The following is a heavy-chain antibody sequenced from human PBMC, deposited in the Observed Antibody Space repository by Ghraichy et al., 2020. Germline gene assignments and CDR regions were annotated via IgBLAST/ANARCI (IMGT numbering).Heavy chain of an antibody. V-gene: IGHV4-59*01. D-gene: IGHD3-16*01. CDR2: IYYSGST. J-gene: IGHJ3*02. Sequence: ESLNISCTVSGGSISSYYWSWIRQPPGKGLEWIGYIYYSGSTNYNPSLKSRVTISVDTSKNQFSLKLSSVTAADTAVYYCARDGGGALTFVIWGQGTMVTVSS. CDR1: GGSISSYY. CDR3: ARDGGGALTFVI.